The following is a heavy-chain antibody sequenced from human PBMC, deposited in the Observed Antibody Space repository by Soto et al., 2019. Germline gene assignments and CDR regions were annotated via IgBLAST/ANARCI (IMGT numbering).Heavy chain of an antibody. J-gene: IGHJ6*02. D-gene: IGHD3-16*01. CDR1: GYAFTDFF. Sequence: QVQLVQSGAEVKKPGASVKVSCEASGYAFTDFFIHWVRQAPGQGLEWLGWINPSSGATNYAQEFKGRVTMTRDTSINTAYMELSRLRSGDTAMYYCAAILGAGGPYYYSGMDVWGQGTSVTVSS. CDR2: INPSSGAT. V-gene: IGHV1-2*02. CDR3: AAILGAGGPYYYSGMDV.